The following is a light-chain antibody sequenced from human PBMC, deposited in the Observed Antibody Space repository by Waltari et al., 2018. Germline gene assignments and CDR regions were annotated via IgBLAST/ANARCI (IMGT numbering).Light chain of an antibody. CDR2: ESS. J-gene: IGLJ2*01. CDR1: GTDIGNYNL. V-gene: IGLV2-23*01. CDR3: CSYAGRSTPVV. Sequence: QSALTQPASVSASPGQSNTISCTGTGTDIGNYNLVSWYQHHPGTAPKRLIYESSKRPSGVSSRFAASKSANTDSRTISGFQADDEADYYCCSYAGRSTPVVLGGGTKVTVL.